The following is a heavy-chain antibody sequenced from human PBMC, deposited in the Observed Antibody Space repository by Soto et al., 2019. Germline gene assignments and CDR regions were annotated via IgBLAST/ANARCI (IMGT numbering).Heavy chain of an antibody. CDR1: GYTFTSYG. V-gene: IGHV1-18*01. CDR3: ASDRSSIVRRRSAFDI. CDR2: ISAYNGNT. J-gene: IGHJ3*02. Sequence: QVQLVQSGAEVKKPGASVKVSCKASGYTFTSYGISWVRQAPGQGLEWMGWISAYNGNTNYAQKLQGRVTMTTDTXTXIAYMELRSLRSDDTAVYYCASDRSSIVRRRSAFDIWGQGTMVTVSS. D-gene: IGHD1-26*01.